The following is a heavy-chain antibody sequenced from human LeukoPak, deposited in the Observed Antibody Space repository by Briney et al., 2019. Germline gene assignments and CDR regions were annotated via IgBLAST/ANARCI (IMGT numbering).Heavy chain of an antibody. V-gene: IGHV3-23*01. CDR2: ISGSGVTT. CDR3: AKESPHFDY. J-gene: IGHJ4*02. CDR1: GFTFTSYA. Sequence: GSLRLSCAASGFTFTSYAMSWVRQAPGKGLAWVSTISGSGVTTYYADSVKGRFTISRDNSKNTLYLQMNSLRAEDTAIYYCAKESPHFDYWGQGTLVTVSS.